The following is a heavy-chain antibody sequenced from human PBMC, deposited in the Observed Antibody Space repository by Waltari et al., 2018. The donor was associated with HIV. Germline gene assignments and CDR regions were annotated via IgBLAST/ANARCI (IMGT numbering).Heavy chain of an antibody. CDR2: ISGSGGST. CDR1: GFPFGSSA. J-gene: IGHJ5*02. V-gene: IGHV3-23*01. D-gene: IGHD2-2*01. CDR3: ARKKYPFDP. Sequence: EVQLLESGGGLVQPGGSLRLPCAASGFPFGSSAMSWVRQAPGKGWEWVSAISGSGGSTYYADSVKGRFTISRDNSKNTLYLQMNSLRAEDTAVYYCARKKYPFDPWGQGTLVTVSS.